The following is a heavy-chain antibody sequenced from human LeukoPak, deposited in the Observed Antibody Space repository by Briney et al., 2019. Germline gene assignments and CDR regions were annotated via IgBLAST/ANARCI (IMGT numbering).Heavy chain of an antibody. CDR2: ISYDGYNQ. J-gene: IGHJ3*01. V-gene: IGHV3-30*03. CDR3: VAGDWGARDSFDL. D-gene: IGHD2-21*02. CDR1: GFTFSNYG. Sequence: PGRSLRLSCAASGFTFSNYGMHWVRQAPGKGLEWVAVISYDGYNQYYAASVKGRFTISRDNAKNSFFLQMSSLRAEDTSVYYCVAGDWGARDSFDLWGRGTMVTVSS.